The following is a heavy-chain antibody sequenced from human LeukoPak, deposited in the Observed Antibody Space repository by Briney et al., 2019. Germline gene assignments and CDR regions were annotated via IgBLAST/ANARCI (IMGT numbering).Heavy chain of an antibody. CDR2: INHSGSA. CDR1: GGSISTRNW. V-gene: IGHV4-4*02. J-gene: IGHJ5*02. D-gene: IGHD2/OR15-2a*01. CDR3: ASSTSTDPQLDP. Sequence: SGTLSLTCTVSGGSISTRNWWSWVRQPPGKGLEWIGEINHSGSAKSNPSLKSRVILSVDTSKNQFSLNLTSVTAADTAVYFCASSTSTDPQLDPWGQGTLVTVSS.